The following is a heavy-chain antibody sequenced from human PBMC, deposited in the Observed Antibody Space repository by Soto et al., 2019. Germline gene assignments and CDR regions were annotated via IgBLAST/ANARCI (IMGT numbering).Heavy chain of an antibody. CDR1: GYTFIDYY. V-gene: IGHV1-2*02. J-gene: IGHJ4*02. Sequence: QVQLVQSGAEVKKPGASVKVSCEASGYTFIDYYMHWVRQAPGQGFEWMGRISPKSGATNYAHKFQGRVIMRWDTSLQWAYMEMRGLRSENTAEYYCAGPRGYISDWYYFDLWGQGTLVTVSS. CDR3: AGPRGYISDWYYFDL. D-gene: IGHD6-19*01. CDR2: ISPKSGAT.